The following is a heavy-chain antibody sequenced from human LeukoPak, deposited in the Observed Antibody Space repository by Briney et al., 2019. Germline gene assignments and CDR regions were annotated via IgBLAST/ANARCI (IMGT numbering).Heavy chain of an antibody. CDR2: ISSSSSYI. D-gene: IGHD3-10*01. Sequence: PGGSLRLSCSASGFTFSTYSMNWVRQAPGKGLEWVSYISSSSSYIYYADSVKGRFTISRDNAKNSLYLQMNSLRAEDTALYYCAKDIWSKGKLLWFGEEPAYGMDVWGQGTTVTVSS. V-gene: IGHV3-21*04. J-gene: IGHJ6*02. CDR1: GFTFSTYS. CDR3: AKDIWSKGKLLWFGEEPAYGMDV.